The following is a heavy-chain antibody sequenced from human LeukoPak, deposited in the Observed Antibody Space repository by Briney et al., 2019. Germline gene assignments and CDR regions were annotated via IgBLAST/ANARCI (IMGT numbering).Heavy chain of an antibody. V-gene: IGHV4-34*01. Sequence: PETLSLTCAVYTGSFIDHYWSWVRRRPGKGLEWIGETNYDGYIGYNPSLQSRVTLLIDTSKNQCSLKVKSVTAADRGVYYCARGVFPGNSRINWFDPWGQGILVTVSS. D-gene: IGHD1-7*01. J-gene: IGHJ5*02. CDR1: TGSFIDHY. CDR3: ARGVFPGNSRINWFDP. CDR2: TNYDGYI.